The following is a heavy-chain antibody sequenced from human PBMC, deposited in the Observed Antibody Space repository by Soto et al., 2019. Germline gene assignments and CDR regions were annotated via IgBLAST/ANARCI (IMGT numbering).Heavy chain of an antibody. CDR3: ASMGRYCSGGRCYSGPWFDP. V-gene: IGHV1-69*12. CDR2: IIPIFGTA. Sequence: QVQLVQSGAEVKKPGSSVKVSCKASGGTFSSYAISWVRQAPGQGLEWMGGIIPIFGTANYAQKFQGRVTSTADESTSTAYMELSSLRSEDTALYYCASMGRYCSGGRCYSGPWFDPWGQGTLVTVSS. CDR1: GGTFSSYA. D-gene: IGHD2-15*01. J-gene: IGHJ5*02.